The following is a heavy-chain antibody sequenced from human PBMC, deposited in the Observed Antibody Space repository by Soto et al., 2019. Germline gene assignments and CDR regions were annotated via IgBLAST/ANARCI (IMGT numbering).Heavy chain of an antibody. CDR3: ARGGWFEA. V-gene: IGHV4-39*01. CDR2: IYYSGST. J-gene: IGHJ5*02. CDR1: VVSISSSSYY. Sequence: PXETLSLTCTSSVVSISSSSYYWGWIRQPPWKGLEWIGSIYYSGSTYYNPSLKSRVTISVDTSKNQFSLKLSSVTAADTAVYYCARGGWFEAWGQGTLVNVSS.